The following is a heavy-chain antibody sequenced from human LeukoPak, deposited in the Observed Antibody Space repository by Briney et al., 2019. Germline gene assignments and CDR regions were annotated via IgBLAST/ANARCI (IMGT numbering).Heavy chain of an antibody. D-gene: IGHD6-13*01. CDR2: IRQDGDTK. CDR1: GFTFSNYR. CDR3: ARSLPYGTTWYGRSDF. V-gene: IGHV3-7*03. J-gene: IGHJ4*02. Sequence: GGSLRLSCAASGFTFSNYRMAWVRQAPGKGLEWVANIRQDGDTKYYVDSVKGRFTISRDNAMNSLYLQMNSLRAEDTAIYYCARSLPYGTTWYGRSDFWGQGTLVTVSS.